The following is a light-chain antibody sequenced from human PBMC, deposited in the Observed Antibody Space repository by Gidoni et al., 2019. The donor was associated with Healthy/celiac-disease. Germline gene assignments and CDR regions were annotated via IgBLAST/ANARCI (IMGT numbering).Light chain of an antibody. CDR3: QQYGSSPYT. CDR1: QSVSSSY. CDR2: GAS. V-gene: IGKV3-20*01. Sequence: EIVLTQSPGTLSLSPGERATLSCRARQSVSSSYLAGYQQKPGQAPRLLIYGASSRATGIPDRFSGSGSGTDFTLTISRLEPEDFAVYYCQQYGSSPYTFXXXTKLEIK. J-gene: IGKJ2*01.